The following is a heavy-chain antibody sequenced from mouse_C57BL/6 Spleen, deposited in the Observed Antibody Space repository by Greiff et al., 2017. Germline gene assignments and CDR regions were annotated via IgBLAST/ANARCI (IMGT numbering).Heavy chain of an antibody. J-gene: IGHJ4*01. CDR1: GYAFTNYL. CDR3: ARGNYEDYYAMDY. Sequence: QVQLQQSGAELVRPGTSVKVSCKASGYAFTNYLIEWVKQRPGPGLEWIGVINPGSGGTNYNEKFKGKATLTADKSSSTAYMQLSSLTSEDSAVYFCARGNYEDYYAMDYWGQGTSVTVSS. D-gene: IGHD2-1*01. CDR2: INPGSGGT. V-gene: IGHV1-54*01.